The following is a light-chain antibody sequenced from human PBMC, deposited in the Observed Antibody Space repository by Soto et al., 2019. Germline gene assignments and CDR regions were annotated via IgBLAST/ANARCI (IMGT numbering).Light chain of an antibody. CDR1: GSDVGGYNY. CDR2: DVT. J-gene: IGLJ1*01. CDR3: SSYTSSSTL. Sequence: QSALTQPRSVSGSPGQSVTISCFGTGSDVGGYNYVSWYQQHPGKAPQLMIYDVTKRPSGVPDRFSGSKSGNTASLTISGLQAEDEADYYCSSYTSSSTLFGTGTKVTVL. V-gene: IGLV2-11*01.